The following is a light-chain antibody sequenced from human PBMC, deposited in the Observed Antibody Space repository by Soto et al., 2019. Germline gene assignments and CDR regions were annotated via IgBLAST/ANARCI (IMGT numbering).Light chain of an antibody. V-gene: IGKV3-20*01. J-gene: IGKJ1*01. CDR3: QQYGSSPRT. CDR2: DAS. Sequence: EIVLTQSPGTLSFSPGQRATLSCRASQSVSSNFLAWYQQKPGQAPRLLIFDASNRATGIPDRFSGSGSGTDFTLTISRLEPEDFAVYYCQQYGSSPRTFGQGTKVDIK. CDR1: QSVSSNF.